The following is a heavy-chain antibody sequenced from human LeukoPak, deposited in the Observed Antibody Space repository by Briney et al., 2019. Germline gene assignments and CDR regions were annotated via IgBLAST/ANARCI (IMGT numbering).Heavy chain of an antibody. J-gene: IGHJ4*02. CDR1: GFTFSSYS. D-gene: IGHD7-27*01. Sequence: GGSLRLSCAASGFTFSSYSMNWVRQAPGKGLEWVSYINSPSTTIYYADSVKGRFTTSRDNAKNSLYLQMNSLRADDTAVYYCARYWGTWSADYWGQGTLVTVSS. CDR2: INSPSTTI. CDR3: ARYWGTWSADY. V-gene: IGHV3-48*01.